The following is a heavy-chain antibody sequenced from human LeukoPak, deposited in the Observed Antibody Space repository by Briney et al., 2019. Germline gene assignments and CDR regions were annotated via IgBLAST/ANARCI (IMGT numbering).Heavy chain of an antibody. J-gene: IGHJ4*02. D-gene: IGHD7-27*01. CDR2: IIPIFGTA. CDR3: ATSPPNWGVCVWFDY. V-gene: IGHV1-69*05. CDR1: GGTFSSYA. Sequence: PEASVKVSCKASGGTFSSYAISWVRQAPGQGLEWMGGIIPIFGTANYAQKFQGRVTITTDESTSTAYMELSSLRSEDTAVYYCATSPPNWGVCVWFDYWGQGTLVTVSS.